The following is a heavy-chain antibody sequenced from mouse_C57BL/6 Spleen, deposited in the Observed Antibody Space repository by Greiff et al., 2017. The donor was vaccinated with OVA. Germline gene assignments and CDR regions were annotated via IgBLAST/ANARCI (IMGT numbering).Heavy chain of an antibody. J-gene: IGHJ4*01. CDR1: GYTFTSYW. Sequence: QVQLQQSGAELVKPGASVKMSCKASGYTFTSYWITWVKQRPGQGLEWIGDIYPGSGSTNYNEKFKSKATLTVDTSSSTAYMQLSSLTSEDSAVYDCARRGDFYYAMDYWGQGTSVTVSS. CDR3: ARRGDFYYAMDY. CDR2: IYPGSGST. V-gene: IGHV1-55*01.